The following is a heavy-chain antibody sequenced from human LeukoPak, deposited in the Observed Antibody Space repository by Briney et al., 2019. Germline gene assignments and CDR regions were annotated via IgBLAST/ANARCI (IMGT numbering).Heavy chain of an antibody. D-gene: IGHD3-3*01. CDR2: IIPIFGTA. Sequence: SVKVSCKASGYTFTSYDISWVRQAPGQGLEWMGGIIPIFGTANYAQKFQGRVTITTDESTSTAYMELSSLRSEDTAVYYCARDDFWSGYPDYWGQGTLVTVSS. J-gene: IGHJ4*02. V-gene: IGHV1-69*05. CDR3: ARDDFWSGYPDY. CDR1: GYTFTSYD.